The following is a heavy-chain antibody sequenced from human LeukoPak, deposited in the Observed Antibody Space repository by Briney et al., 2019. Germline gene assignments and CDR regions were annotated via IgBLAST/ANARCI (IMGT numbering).Heavy chain of an antibody. CDR1: GFTFNSYA. Sequence: PGGSLRLSCAASGFTFNSYAMHWVRQATGKGLEWVAVISYDGSNKYYADSVKGRFTISRDNSKNTLYLQMNSLRAEDTAVYYCARVSRWEHLDYWGQGTLVTVSS. V-gene: IGHV3-30-3*01. J-gene: IGHJ4*02. D-gene: IGHD1-26*01. CDR3: ARVSRWEHLDY. CDR2: ISYDGSNK.